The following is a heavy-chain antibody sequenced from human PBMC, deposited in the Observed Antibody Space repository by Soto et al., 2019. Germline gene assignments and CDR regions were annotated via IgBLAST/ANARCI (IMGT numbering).Heavy chain of an antibody. CDR3: ARTGGYDSSGPWSNFDY. D-gene: IGHD3-22*01. J-gene: IGHJ4*02. Sequence: SETLSLTCTVSGGSISSSSYYWGWIRQPPGKGLEWIGSIYYSGSTYYNPSLKSRVTISVDTSKNQFSLKLSSVTAADTAVYYCARTGGYDSSGPWSNFDYWGQGTLVTVSS. CDR1: GGSISSSSYY. V-gene: IGHV4-39*01. CDR2: IYYSGST.